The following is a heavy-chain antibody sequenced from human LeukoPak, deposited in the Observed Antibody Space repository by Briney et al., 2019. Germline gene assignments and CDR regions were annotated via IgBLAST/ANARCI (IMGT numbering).Heavy chain of an antibody. Sequence: GGSLRLSCAASGFTFSNYGMHWVRQAPGKGLDWVAFIQYDGSNKYYADSVKGRFTMSRDNSKNTLYLQMNSLRAEDTAVYYCASRVGGDYWGQGTLVTVSS. CDR1: GFTFSNYG. CDR3: ASRVGGDY. V-gene: IGHV3-30*02. D-gene: IGHD1-26*01. CDR2: IQYDGSNK. J-gene: IGHJ4*02.